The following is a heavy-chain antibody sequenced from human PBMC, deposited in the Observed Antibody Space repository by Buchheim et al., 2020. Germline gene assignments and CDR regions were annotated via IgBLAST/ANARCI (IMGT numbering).Heavy chain of an antibody. CDR3: ARTQGTSSTWYEPHFDY. J-gene: IGHJ4*02. V-gene: IGHV4-31*03. CDR2: IYYSGST. CDR1: GGSISSAAYY. D-gene: IGHD6-13*01. Sequence: QVQLQESGPGLVKPSQTLSLPCTVSGGSISSAAYYWSWIRQHPGKGLEWIGYIYYSGSTYYNPSLKSRVTISVDTSEHHFSLKLSSVTAADTAVYYCARTQGTSSTWYEPHFDYWGQGTL.